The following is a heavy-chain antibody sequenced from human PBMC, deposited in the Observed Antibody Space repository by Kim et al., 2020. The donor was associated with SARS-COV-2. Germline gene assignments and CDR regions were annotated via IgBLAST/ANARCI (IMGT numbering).Heavy chain of an antibody. J-gene: IGHJ4*02. Sequence: ASVKVSCKASGYTFTSYGINWVRQAPGQGLEWMGWISAYNGNTNYAQKLQGRVTMITDTSTSTAYMELRSLRSDDTAVYYCARDRVFEGPHQLVDAAGYWGQGTLVTVSS. CDR2: ISAYNGNT. V-gene: IGHV1-18*01. D-gene: IGHD6-6*01. CDR1: GYTFTSYG. CDR3: ARDRVFEGPHQLVDAAGY.